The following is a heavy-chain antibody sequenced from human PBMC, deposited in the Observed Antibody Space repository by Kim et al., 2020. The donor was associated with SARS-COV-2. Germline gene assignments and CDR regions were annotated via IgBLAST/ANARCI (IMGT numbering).Heavy chain of an antibody. CDR2: IIPIFGTA. Sequence: SVKVSCKASGGTFSSYAISWVRQAPGQGLEWMGGIIPIFGTANYAQKFQGRVTITADESTSTAYMELSSLRSEDTAVYYCASPGIDYYGSGSYYPQYYFDYWGQGTLVTVSS. CDR3: ASPGIDYYGSGSYYPQYYFDY. V-gene: IGHV1-69*13. D-gene: IGHD3-10*01. CDR1: GGTFSSYA. J-gene: IGHJ4*02.